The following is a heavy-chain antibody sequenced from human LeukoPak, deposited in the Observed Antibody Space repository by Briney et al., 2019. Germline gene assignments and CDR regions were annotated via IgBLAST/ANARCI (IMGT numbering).Heavy chain of an antibody. CDR2: ISGSGGST. CDR3: ARDVAYCGGDCYSRPDY. CDR1: GFTFSSYA. D-gene: IGHD2-21*02. V-gene: IGHV3-23*01. Sequence: GGSLRLSCAASGFTFSSYAMSWVRQAPGKGLEWVSAISGSGGSTYYADSVKGRFTISRDNSKNTLYLQMNSLRAEDTAVYYCARDVAYCGGDCYSRPDYWGQGTLVTVSS. J-gene: IGHJ4*02.